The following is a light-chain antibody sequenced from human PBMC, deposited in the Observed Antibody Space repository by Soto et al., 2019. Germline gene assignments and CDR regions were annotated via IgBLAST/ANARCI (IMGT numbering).Light chain of an antibody. CDR1: QGVTTN. V-gene: IGKV3-15*01. CDR3: QQYNNWPFS. J-gene: IGKJ5*01. CDR2: DVS. Sequence: EIVMTKSPATLSVSPGERATLSCRAGQGVTTNFAWYQQKSGQSPRLLIYDVSIRATGVPARFSGTGSETDFTLTISGLQSEDSAVYFCQQYNNWPFSFGEGTRLEI.